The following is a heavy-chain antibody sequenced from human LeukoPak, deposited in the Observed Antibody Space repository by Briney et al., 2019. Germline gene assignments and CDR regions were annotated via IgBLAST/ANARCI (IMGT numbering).Heavy chain of an antibody. Sequence: ASVKVSCKASGYTFTGYFIHWVRQAPGQGLEWMGWINPNNGGTNYAQKFQDRVTMTRDTSISTAYMELSSLRSEDTAVYYCARGPLRGVRQKNWFDPWGQGTLVTVSS. CDR1: GYTFTGYF. J-gene: IGHJ5*02. CDR3: ARGPLRGVRQKNWFDP. D-gene: IGHD3-10*01. CDR2: INPNNGGT. V-gene: IGHV1-2*02.